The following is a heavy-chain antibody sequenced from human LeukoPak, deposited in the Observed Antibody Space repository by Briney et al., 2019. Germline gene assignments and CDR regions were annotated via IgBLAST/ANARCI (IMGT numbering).Heavy chain of an antibody. V-gene: IGHV4-59*01. CDR2: IYYNGST. J-gene: IGHJ3*02. Sequence: SETLSLTCTVSGGSISSYYWNWIRQPPGKGLEWIGYIYYNGSTNYNPSLKSRVTISVDTSKNQFSLKLSSVTAADTAVYYCARGDYGSGSYYKNAFDIWGQGTMVTVSS. D-gene: IGHD3-10*01. CDR1: GGSISSYY. CDR3: ARGDYGSGSYYKNAFDI.